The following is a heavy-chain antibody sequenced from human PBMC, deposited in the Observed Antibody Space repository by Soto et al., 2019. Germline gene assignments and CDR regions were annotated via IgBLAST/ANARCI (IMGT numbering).Heavy chain of an antibody. J-gene: IGHJ6*03. CDR2: ISDSRTTI. D-gene: IGHD3-3*01. CDR3: ARASGSDFWSGFRVSYYYMDV. V-gene: IGHV3-48*01. Sequence: PGGSLRLSCAASGFTFNSYSMNWVRQAPGKGLEWVSYISDSRTTIYYADSVRGRFTISRDNAKNSLYLQMNSLRAEDTAVYYFARASGSDFWSGFRVSYYYMDVWGKGTTVTVSS. CDR1: GFTFNSYS.